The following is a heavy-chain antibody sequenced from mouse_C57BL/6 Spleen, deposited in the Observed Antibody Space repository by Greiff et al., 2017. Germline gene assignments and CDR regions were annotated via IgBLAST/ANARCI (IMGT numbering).Heavy chain of an antibody. CDR3: ARYYGIRKYYFDY. CDR2: IHPNSGST. Sequence: QVQLKQPGAELVKPGASVKLSCKASGYTFTSYWMHWVKQRPGQGLEWIGMIHPNSGSTNYNEKFKSKATLTVDKSSSTAYMQLSSLTSEDSAVYYVARYYGIRKYYFDYWGQGTTLTVSS. J-gene: IGHJ2*01. D-gene: IGHD1-1*01. V-gene: IGHV1-64*01. CDR1: GYTFTSYW.